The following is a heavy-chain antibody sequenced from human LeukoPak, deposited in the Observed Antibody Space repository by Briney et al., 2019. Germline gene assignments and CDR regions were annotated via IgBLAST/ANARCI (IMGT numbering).Heavy chain of an antibody. V-gene: IGHV4-34*01. Sequence: SETLSLTCAVYGGSFSGYYWTWIRQAPGKGLEWIGEINHRGSTNYNPSLESRVTISVDTSKNHFSLDLTSVTAADTAVYYCASGGWYRGYWGQGTLVTVSS. CDR3: ASGGWYRGY. J-gene: IGHJ4*02. D-gene: IGHD2-15*01. CDR1: GGSFSGYY. CDR2: INHRGST.